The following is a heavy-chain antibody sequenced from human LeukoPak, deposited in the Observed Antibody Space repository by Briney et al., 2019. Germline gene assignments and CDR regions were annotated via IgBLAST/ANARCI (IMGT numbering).Heavy chain of an antibody. J-gene: IGHJ4*02. CDR2: IYYSGST. CDR3: AGDLQLD. CDR1: GGSISSSSYY. D-gene: IGHD1-1*01. Sequence: SETLSLTCTVSGGSISSSSYYWGWVRQPPGKGLEWIESIYYSGSTYYNPSLKSRVTISVDTSKNQFPLKLSSVTAADTAVYYCAGDLQLDWGQGTLVTVSS. V-gene: IGHV4-39*02.